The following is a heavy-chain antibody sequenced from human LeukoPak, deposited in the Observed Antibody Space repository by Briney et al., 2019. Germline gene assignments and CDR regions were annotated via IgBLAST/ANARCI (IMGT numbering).Heavy chain of an antibody. CDR1: GHTFTGYY. D-gene: IGHD2-2*01. J-gene: IGHJ5*02. V-gene: IGHV1-69*04. Sequence: ASVKVSCKASGHTFTGYYMHWVRQAPGQGLEWMGRIIPILGIANYAQKFQGRVTITADKSTSTAYMELSSLRSEDTAVYYCARDLEAVVVVPAAYTPFDPWGQGTLVTVSS. CDR2: IIPILGIA. CDR3: ARDLEAVVVVPAAYTPFDP.